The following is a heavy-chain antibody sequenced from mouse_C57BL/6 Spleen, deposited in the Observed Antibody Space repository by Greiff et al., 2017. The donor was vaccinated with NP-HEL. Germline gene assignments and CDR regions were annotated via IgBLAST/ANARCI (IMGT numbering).Heavy chain of an antibody. CDR3: ARGGGLGGFAY. D-gene: IGHD2-4*01. V-gene: IGHV1-26*01. CDR1: GYTFTDYY. J-gene: IGHJ3*01. CDR2: INPNNGGT. Sequence: VQLQQSGPELVKPGASVKISCKASGYTFTDYYMNWVKQSHGKSLEWIGDINPNNGGTSYNQKFKGKATLTVDKSSSTAYMELRSLTSEDSAVYYCARGGGLGGFAYWGQGTLVTVSA.